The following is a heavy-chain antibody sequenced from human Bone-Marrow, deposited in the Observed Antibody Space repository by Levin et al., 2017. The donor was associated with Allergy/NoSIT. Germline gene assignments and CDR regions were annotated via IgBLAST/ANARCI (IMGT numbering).Heavy chain of an antibody. J-gene: IGHJ5*02. CDR1: GYSFGSYW. Sequence: AGESLKISCKGSGYSFGSYWIGWVRQKPGKGLEYMGIIYLGDSETRYSPSFQGQVTISADKSISTAYLQWSSLKASDTAIYYCARTDSGKYFLKFDPWGQGTLVTVSS. CDR2: IYLGDSET. D-gene: IGHD1-26*01. CDR3: ARTDSGKYFLKFDP. V-gene: IGHV5-51*01.